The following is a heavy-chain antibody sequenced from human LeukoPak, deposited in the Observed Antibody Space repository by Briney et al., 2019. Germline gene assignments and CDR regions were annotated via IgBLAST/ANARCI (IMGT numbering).Heavy chain of an antibody. CDR2: IYYSGST. J-gene: IGHJ5*02. D-gene: IGHD3-22*01. CDR3: ARGAGSGYLGLNWFDP. CDR1: GGSISSYY. Sequence: SETLSLTCTVSGGSISSYYWSWIRQPPGKGLEWIGYIYYSGSTNYNPSLKSRVTISVDTSKNQFSLKLSSVTAADTAVYYCARGAGSGYLGLNWFDPWGQGTLVTVSS. V-gene: IGHV4-59*01.